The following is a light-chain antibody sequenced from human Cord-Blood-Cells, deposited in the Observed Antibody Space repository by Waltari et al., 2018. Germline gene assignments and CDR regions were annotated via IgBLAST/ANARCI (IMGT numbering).Light chain of an antibody. Sequence: QSALTQPRSVSGSPGQAVTISCTGTSSDVGGYNYVSWYQQHPGKAPKLMIYDGRKPASGVPDRFSGSKSGNTASLTSSGLQAEDEADYYCCSYESSYVFGTGTKVTVL. J-gene: IGLJ1*01. CDR1: SSDVGGYNY. V-gene: IGLV2-11*01. CDR2: DGR. CDR3: CSYESSYV.